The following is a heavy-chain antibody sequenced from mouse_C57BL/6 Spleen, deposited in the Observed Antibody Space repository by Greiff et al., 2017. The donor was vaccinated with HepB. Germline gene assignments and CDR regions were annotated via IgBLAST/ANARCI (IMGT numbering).Heavy chain of an antibody. Sequence: VQLQQSGPELVKPGASVKISCKASGYTFTDYYMNWVKQSHGKSLEWIGDINPNNGGTSYNQKFKGKATLTVDKSSSTAYMELRSLTSEDSAVYDCERGGDVDAMDDWGQGTSVTVSS. CDR2: INPNNGGT. CDR1: GYTFTDYY. CDR3: ERGGDVDAMDD. V-gene: IGHV1-26*01. J-gene: IGHJ4*01. D-gene: IGHD3-3*01.